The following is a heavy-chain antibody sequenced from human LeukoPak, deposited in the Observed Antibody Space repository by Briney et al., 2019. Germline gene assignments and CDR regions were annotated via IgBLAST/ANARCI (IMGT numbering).Heavy chain of an antibody. D-gene: IGHD5-24*01. V-gene: IGHV1-69*01. Sequence: ASVKVSCKASGGTFSSYAISWVRQAPGQGLEWMGGIIPIFGTANYAQKFQGRVTITADESKSTAYMELSGLRSEDTAVYYCARNPTVEMAPLYYFDYWGQGTLVTVSS. J-gene: IGHJ4*02. CDR1: GGTFSSYA. CDR3: ARNPTVEMAPLYYFDY. CDR2: IIPIFGTA.